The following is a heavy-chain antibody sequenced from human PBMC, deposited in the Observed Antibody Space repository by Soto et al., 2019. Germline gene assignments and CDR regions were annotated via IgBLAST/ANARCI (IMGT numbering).Heavy chain of an antibody. V-gene: IGHV3-7*04. CDR1: GFTFSNYW. CDR2: IKQDGSEK. Sequence: GGSLRLSCAVSGFTFSNYWMSWVRQAPGKGLEWVANIKQDGSEKNYVDSVEGRFTISRDNAKNSLYLQMNSLRAEDTAVYYCARSRYLEYWGQGNLVTVSS. D-gene: IGHD1-20*01. CDR3: ARSRYLEY. J-gene: IGHJ4*02.